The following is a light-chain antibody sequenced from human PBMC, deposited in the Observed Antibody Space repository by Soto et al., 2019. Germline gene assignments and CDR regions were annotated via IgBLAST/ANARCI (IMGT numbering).Light chain of an antibody. CDR2: DAS. CDR1: QSVGHMF. J-gene: IGKJ1*01. Sequence: EIVLTQSPDTLSLSPGDRATLSCRASQSVGHMFLAWFQQKPGQAPRLLIYDASNRATGIPARFSGSGSGTDFTLTISSLEPEDFAVYYCQQRSNWTFGQGTKVDIK. CDR3: QQRSNWT. V-gene: IGKV3-11*01.